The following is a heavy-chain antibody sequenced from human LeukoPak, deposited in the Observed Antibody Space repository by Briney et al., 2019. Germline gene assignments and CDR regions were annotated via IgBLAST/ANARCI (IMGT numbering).Heavy chain of an antibody. CDR3: ARMSVQWLVHYYYYYMDV. CDR1: GYTFTSYA. Sequence: ASVKVSCKASGYTFTSYAMNWVRQAPGQGLEWMGWINTNTGNPTYAQGFTGRFVFSLDTSVSTAYLQISSLKAEDTAVYYCARMSVQWLVHYYYYYMDVWGKGTTVTVSS. J-gene: IGHJ6*03. CDR2: INTNTGNP. V-gene: IGHV7-4-1*02. D-gene: IGHD6-19*01.